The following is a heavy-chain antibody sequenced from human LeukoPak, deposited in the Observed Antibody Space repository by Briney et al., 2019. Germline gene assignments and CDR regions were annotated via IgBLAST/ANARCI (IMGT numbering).Heavy chain of an antibody. CDR1: GFTFNIYG. D-gene: IGHD3-22*01. Sequence: PGGSLRLSCAASGFTFNIYGMSWVRQAPGKGLEWVSSVGGGNDIYYADSVKGRFTGSRDDAKNTLYLQMNSLRAEDTAVYYCAKGPRGSGYYHGWYFDYWGQGTLVTVSS. J-gene: IGHJ4*02. CDR2: VGGGNDI. CDR3: AKGPRGSGYYHGWYFDY. V-gene: IGHV3-23*01.